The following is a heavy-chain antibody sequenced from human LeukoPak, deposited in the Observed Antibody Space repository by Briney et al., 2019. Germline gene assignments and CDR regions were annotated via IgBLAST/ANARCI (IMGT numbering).Heavy chain of an antibody. D-gene: IGHD3/OR15-3a*01. J-gene: IGHJ6*02. V-gene: IGHV3-23*01. CDR3: ARKDVRSAMIFLDV. CDR1: GLSLSGYA. Sequence: GGSLRLSCAASGLSLSGYAMSWVRQAPGKGPEWVSHISGSGSSTYNADSVKGRFTISRDNSKNSVYLQMSSLRADDTAVYFCARKDVRSAMIFLDVWGQGTTVTVSS. CDR2: ISGSGSST.